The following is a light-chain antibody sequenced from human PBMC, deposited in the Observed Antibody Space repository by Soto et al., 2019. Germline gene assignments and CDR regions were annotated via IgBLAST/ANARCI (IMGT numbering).Light chain of an antibody. Sequence: QAVLTQPASVSGSPGQSITISCTRTSSDIVGYNYVSWYQHHPGKVPKLMIFDVSNRPSGVSNRFSGSKSGNTASLTISGLQPEDEADYYCSSYTTSNTRQIVFGTGTKVTVL. CDR3: SSYTTSNTRQIV. V-gene: IGLV2-14*03. J-gene: IGLJ1*01. CDR2: DVS. CDR1: SSDIVGYNY.